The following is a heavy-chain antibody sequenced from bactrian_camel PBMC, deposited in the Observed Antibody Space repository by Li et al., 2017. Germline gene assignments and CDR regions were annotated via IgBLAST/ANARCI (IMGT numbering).Heavy chain of an antibody. CDR2: IQTDGTT. J-gene: IGHJ6*01. D-gene: IGHD1*01. V-gene: IGHV3S53*01. CDR3: ATDGPFNCSDGSWTSRDFDY. Sequence: HVQLVESGGGSVQSGGSLRLSCAASGYTYNRNCMAWFRQAPGKEREGVALIQTDGTTTYADSVKGRFTISKDSVKKILYLHMNSLKPEDSGMYYCATDGPFNCSDGSWTSRDFDYWGQGTQVTVS. CDR1: GYTYNRNC.